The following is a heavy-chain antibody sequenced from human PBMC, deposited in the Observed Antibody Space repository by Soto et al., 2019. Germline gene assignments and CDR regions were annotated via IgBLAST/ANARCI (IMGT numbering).Heavy chain of an antibody. D-gene: IGHD3-9*01. J-gene: IGHJ5*02. CDR2: IAYSGYT. V-gene: IGHV4-31*11. CDR1: GGAIISAESY. Sequence: SETLSLTCAVAGGAIISAESYWFWIRKHPGKGLEWIGYIAYSGYTYYNPSLRSRVTISAETSENKFSLTLKSVTAADTAVYFCARDFERSAIGPWGQGTSVTVSS. CDR3: ARDFERSAIGP.